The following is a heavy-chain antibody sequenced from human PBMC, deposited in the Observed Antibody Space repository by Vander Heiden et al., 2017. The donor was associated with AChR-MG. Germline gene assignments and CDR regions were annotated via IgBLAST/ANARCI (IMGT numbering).Heavy chain of an antibody. CDR3: AIGGQWMG. V-gene: IGHV4-39*01. J-gene: IGHJ4*02. CDR2: IYYRGST. CDR1: GGSISSSSYY. D-gene: IGHD6-19*01. Sequence: QLQLQESGPGLVKPSETLSLTCTVSGGSISSSSYYWGWIRQPPGKGLEWIGSIYYRGSTYYNPSLKSRVTISVDTSKNQLSLKMSSVTAADTALYYCAIGGQWMGWGQGTLVTVSS.